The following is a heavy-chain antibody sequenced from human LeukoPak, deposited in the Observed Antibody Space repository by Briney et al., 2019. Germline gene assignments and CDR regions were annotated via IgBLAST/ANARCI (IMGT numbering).Heavy chain of an antibody. J-gene: IGHJ4*02. D-gene: IGHD2-2*01. V-gene: IGHV4-39*01. CDR3: ARTYSSTWTGLYFDH. CDR1: GGSISSTTYY. CDR2: IYYSGST. Sequence: SETLSLTCTVSGGSISSTTYYWGWIRQPPGKGLEWIGSIYYSGSTYYNPSLKSRVTISVDTSKNQFSLRLNSVTAADTAVYYCARTYSSTWTGLYFDHWGQGTLVTVSS.